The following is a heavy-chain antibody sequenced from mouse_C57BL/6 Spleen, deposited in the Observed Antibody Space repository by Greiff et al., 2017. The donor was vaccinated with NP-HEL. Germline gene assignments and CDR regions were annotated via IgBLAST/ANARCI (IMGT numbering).Heavy chain of an antibody. Sequence: EVKLVESGGGLVKPGGSLKLSCAASGFTFSDYGMHWVRQAPEKGLEWVAYISSGSSTTYYADTVKGRFTISRDNAKNTLFLQLTSLRSEDTAMYYCARTSWDGEDYAMDYWGQGTSVTVSS. CDR2: ISSGSSTT. J-gene: IGHJ4*01. D-gene: IGHD4-1*01. V-gene: IGHV5-17*01. CDR1: GFTFSDYG. CDR3: ARTSWDGEDYAMDY.